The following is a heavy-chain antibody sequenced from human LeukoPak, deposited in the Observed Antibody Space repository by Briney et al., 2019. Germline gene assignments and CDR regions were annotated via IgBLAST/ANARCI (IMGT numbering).Heavy chain of an antibody. CDR3: ARHVSSSSGWIYFDY. V-gene: IGHV5-51*01. J-gene: IGHJ4*02. CDR1: GYTFTTDW. Sequence: GESLKISCKGSGYTFTTDWVAWVRQMPGKGLEWMGIIYPGDSDTRCSPSFQGQVTISADKSISTAYLQWSSLKASDSAMYYCARHVSSSSGWIYFDYWGQGTLVTVSS. D-gene: IGHD6-19*01. CDR2: IYPGDSDT.